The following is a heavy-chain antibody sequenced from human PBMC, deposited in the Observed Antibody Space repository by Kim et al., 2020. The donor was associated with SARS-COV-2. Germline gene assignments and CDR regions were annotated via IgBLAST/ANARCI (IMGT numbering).Heavy chain of an antibody. V-gene: IGHV3-30*01. CDR3: AGRGALLRAGAFDY. D-gene: IGHD6-19*01. J-gene: IGHJ4*02. Sequence: YFPGSGKCRFTIPRDNSKNPLYLQMNSLRAEDTAVYYCAGRGALLRAGAFDYWGQGTLLTVSS.